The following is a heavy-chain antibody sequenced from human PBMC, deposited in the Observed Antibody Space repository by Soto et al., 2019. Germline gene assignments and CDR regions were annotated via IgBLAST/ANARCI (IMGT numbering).Heavy chain of an antibody. V-gene: IGHV3-30-3*01. Sequence: QVQLVESGGGVVQPGRSLRLSCAASEFTFSRYTLHWVRQAPGKGLEWVAIISYDGNNKYYADSVKGRFTISRDNSKNMLYLEMNSLRGEDTAVYYCARDSQDILNGDQYNYYYGMDVWGQGTTVTVSS. CDR3: ARDSQDILNGDQYNYYYGMDV. D-gene: IGHD3-9*01. CDR2: ISYDGNNK. CDR1: EFTFSRYT. J-gene: IGHJ6*02.